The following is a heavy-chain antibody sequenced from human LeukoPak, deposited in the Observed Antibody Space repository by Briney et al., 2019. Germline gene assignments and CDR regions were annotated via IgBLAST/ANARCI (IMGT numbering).Heavy chain of an antibody. CDR1: GFTFSSYA. D-gene: IGHD3-10*01. CDR3: ARDGQAGVLWFGELLY. V-gene: IGHV3-30-3*01. J-gene: IGHJ4*02. Sequence: GGSLRLSCAASGFTFSSYAMHWVRQAPGKGLEWVAVISYDGSNKYYADSVKGRFTISRDNSKNTLYLQMNSLRAEDTAVYYCARDGQAGVLWFGELLYWGQGTLVTVSS. CDR2: ISYDGSNK.